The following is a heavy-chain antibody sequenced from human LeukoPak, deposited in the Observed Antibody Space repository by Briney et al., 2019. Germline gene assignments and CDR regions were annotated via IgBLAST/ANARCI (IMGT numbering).Heavy chain of an antibody. CDR3: ASSPLGPFLTGVFDI. J-gene: IGHJ3*02. CDR2: IYTSGST. CDR1: GGSISSGSYY. V-gene: IGHV4-61*02. Sequence: PSETLSLTCTVSGGSISSGSYYWSWIRQPAGKGLEWIGRIYTSGSTNYNPSLKSRVTISVDTSKNQFSLKLSSVTAADTAVYYCASSPLGPFLTGVFDIWGQGTMVTVSS. D-gene: IGHD2/OR15-2a*01.